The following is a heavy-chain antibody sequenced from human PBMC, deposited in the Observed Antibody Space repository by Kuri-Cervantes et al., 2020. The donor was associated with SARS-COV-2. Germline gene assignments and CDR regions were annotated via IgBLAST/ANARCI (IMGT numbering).Heavy chain of an antibody. V-gene: IGHV1-24*01. D-gene: IGHD4-17*01. J-gene: IGHJ4*02. CDR2: FDPEDGET. Sequence: ASVKVSCKVSGYTLTELSMHWVRQAPGKGLEWMGGFDPEDGETIYAQKFQGRVTMTRDTSISTAYMELSRLRSDDTAVYYCARVPYYGPLDYWGQGTLVTVSS. CDR3: ARVPYYGPLDY. CDR1: GYTLTELS.